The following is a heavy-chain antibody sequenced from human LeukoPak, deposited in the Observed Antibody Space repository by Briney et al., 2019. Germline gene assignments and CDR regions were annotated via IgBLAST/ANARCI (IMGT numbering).Heavy chain of an antibody. Sequence: GASVKVSCKASGYTFTSYGISWVRQAPGQGLEWMGWISAYSGNTNYAQKLQGRVTMTTDTSTSTAYMELRSLRSDDTAVYYCARRVVPAADGTGWFDPWGQGTLVTVSS. D-gene: IGHD2-2*01. CDR2: ISAYSGNT. V-gene: IGHV1-18*01. CDR3: ARRVVPAADGTGWFDP. CDR1: GYTFTSYG. J-gene: IGHJ5*02.